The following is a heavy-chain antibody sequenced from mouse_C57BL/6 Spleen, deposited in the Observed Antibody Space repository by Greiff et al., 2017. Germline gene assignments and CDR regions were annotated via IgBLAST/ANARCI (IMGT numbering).Heavy chain of an antibody. V-gene: IGHV1-78*01. CDR1: GYTFTDHT. CDR2: IYPRDGST. J-gene: IGHJ1*03. D-gene: IGHD1-1*01. CDR3: ARDLYYYGSSSWYFDV. Sequence: QVQLQQSDAELVKPGASVKISCKVSGYTFTDHTIHWMKQRPEQGLEWIGDIYPRDGSTKYNEKFKGKATLTADKSSSTAYMQLNSLTSEDSAVYFCARDLYYYGSSSWYFDVWGTGTTVTVSS.